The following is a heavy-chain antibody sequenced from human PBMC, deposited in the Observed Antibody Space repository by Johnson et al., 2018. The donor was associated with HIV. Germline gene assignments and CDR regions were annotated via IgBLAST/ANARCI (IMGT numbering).Heavy chain of an antibody. CDR1: GFTFSSYA. CDR2: ISYDGNST. J-gene: IGHJ3*02. V-gene: IGHV3-30*04. Sequence: QVQLVESGGGVVQPGRSLRLSCAASGFTFSSYAMHWVRQAPGKGLEWVAVISYDGNSTYYADSVRGRFTISSDKSKNALFLQMNSLRAEDTSLYYCARALRDAFDIWGQGTMVTVSS. CDR3: ARALRDAFDI. D-gene: IGHD4-17*01.